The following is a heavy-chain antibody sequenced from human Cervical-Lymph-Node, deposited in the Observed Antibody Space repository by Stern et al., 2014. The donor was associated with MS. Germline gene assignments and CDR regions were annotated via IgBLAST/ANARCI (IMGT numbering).Heavy chain of an antibody. V-gene: IGHV3-30*18. Sequence: VQLGESGGGVVQPGTSLRLSCTGSRFTFRSYGIHWVRQAPGKGLEWVSVKSYDGGNRQYADSVKGRFTISRDNSKNTVYLHLNSLRPEDTGVYHCAKDRRGGYNYLYGMDVWGQGTTVTVS. CDR2: KSYDGGNR. D-gene: IGHD5-18*01. J-gene: IGHJ6*02. CDR3: AKDRRGGYNYLYGMDV. CDR1: RFTFRSYG.